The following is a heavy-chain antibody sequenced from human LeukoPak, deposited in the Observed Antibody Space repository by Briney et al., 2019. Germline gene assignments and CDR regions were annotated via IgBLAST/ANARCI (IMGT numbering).Heavy chain of an antibody. J-gene: IGHJ6*02. CDR1: GFTFSSYA. CDR2: ISGSGGST. CDR3: AKRMYSISQDYAMDV. D-gene: IGHD3-3*01. V-gene: IGHV3-23*01. Sequence: PGGSLRLSCAASGFTFSSYAMGWVPQAPGKGLEWLSAISGSGGSTYYADSVKGRFTISRDNSKNTLYLQMNTLRAEDTAVYYCAKRMYSISQDYAMDVWGQGTTVTVSS.